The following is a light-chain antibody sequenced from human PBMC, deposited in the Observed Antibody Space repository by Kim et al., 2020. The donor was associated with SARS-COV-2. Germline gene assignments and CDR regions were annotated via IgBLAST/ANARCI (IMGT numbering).Light chain of an antibody. V-gene: IGKV1-5*01. Sequence: DIQMTQSPSTLSASVGDRVTITCRASQSISNWLAWYQQKPGKAPKLLIYDASNLESGVPSRFSGSGSGTELTLTISSLQPDDFATYHCQQYNSYSRTFGQGTKVDIK. CDR3: QQYNSYSRT. J-gene: IGKJ1*01. CDR2: DAS. CDR1: QSISNW.